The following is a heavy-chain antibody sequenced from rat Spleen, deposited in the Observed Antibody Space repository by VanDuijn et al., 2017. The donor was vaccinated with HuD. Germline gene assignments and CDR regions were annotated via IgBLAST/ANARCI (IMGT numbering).Heavy chain of an antibody. CDR3: ARHSYNDDFDY. J-gene: IGHJ2*01. CDR1: GFSLTSYS. D-gene: IGHD1-10*01. V-gene: IGHV2-34*01. Sequence: QVQLMESGPGLVQPSETLSLTCTVSGFSLTSYSVSWVRQPSGKGPEWMGRMRYDGDTVYNSPLKSRLNISRDTSKDQVFLKMNSLRSEDTATYYCARHSYNDDFDYWGQGVMVTVSS. CDR2: MRYDGDT.